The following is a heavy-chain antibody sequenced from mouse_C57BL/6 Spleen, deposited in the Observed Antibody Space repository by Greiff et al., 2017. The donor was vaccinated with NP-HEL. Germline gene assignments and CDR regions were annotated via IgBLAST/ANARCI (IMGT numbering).Heavy chain of an antibody. CDR2: IHPNSGST. V-gene: IGHV1-64*01. CDR3: ARRGVTTVVVPYFDV. D-gene: IGHD1-1*01. CDR1: GYTFTSYW. J-gene: IGHJ1*03. Sequence: VQLQQPGAELVKPGASVKLSCKASGYTFTSYWMHWVKQRPGQGLEWIGMIHPNSGSTNYNEKFKSKATLTVDKSSSTAYMQLSSLTSEDSAVYYCARRGVTTVVVPYFDVWGTGTTVTVSS.